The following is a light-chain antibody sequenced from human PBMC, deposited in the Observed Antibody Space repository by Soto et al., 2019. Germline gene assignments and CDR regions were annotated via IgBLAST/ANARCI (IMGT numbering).Light chain of an antibody. Sequence: DLQMTQSPSSLSASVGDRVTITCQASQHISHYLNWYQQRPGKAPKLPIYDASNLETGVPSRFSGSGSGTHFTFTISSLQPEDIATYYCQKCDDVPLTFGGGTKVEIK. CDR1: QHISHY. CDR2: DAS. V-gene: IGKV1-33*01. CDR3: QKCDDVPLT. J-gene: IGKJ4*01.